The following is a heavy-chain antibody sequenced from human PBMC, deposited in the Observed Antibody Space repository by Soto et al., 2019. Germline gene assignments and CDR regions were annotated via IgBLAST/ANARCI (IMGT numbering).Heavy chain of an antibody. D-gene: IGHD1-26*01. V-gene: IGHV4-31*03. CDR2: IYHSGMT. CDR3: ATVRWELHDAFDI. Sequence: QVQLQESGPGLVKPSQTLSLTCTVSGGSIRPGGYYWIWIRQHPGRGLEWIGYIYHSGMTYSNPSLQSRVAIAIDTSKNQFSLKLSAVTAAETAVYYCATVRWELHDAFDIWGQGTMVSVSS. CDR1: GGSIRPGGYY. J-gene: IGHJ3*02.